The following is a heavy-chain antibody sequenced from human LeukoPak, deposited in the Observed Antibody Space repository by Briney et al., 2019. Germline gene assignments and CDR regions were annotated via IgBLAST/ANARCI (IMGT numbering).Heavy chain of an antibody. CDR1: GFTFSSYW. J-gene: IGHJ4*02. Sequence: GGSLRLSCAASGFTFSSYWMTWVRQGPGQGQEWVANIKQDGSEKYYVDSVQGRFTISRDNAKNSLYLQMNSLRAEDTAVYYCARDVGYDSSGYYPYYFDYWGQGTLATVSS. V-gene: IGHV3-7*05. CDR2: IKQDGSEK. D-gene: IGHD3-22*01. CDR3: ARDVGYDSSGYYPYYFDY.